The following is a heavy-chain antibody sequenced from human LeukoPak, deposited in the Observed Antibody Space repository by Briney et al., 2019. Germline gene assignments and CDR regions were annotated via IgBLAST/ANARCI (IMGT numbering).Heavy chain of an antibody. V-gene: IGHV3-7*01. J-gene: IGHJ6*02. D-gene: IGHD5-12*01. Sequence: GGSLRLSCAASGFTFSSYWMSWVRQAPGKGLEWVANIKQDGSEKYYVDSVKGRFTISRDNAKNSLYLQMNSLRAEDTAVYYCARDDGATILWYYYYGMDVWGQGTTVTVSS. CDR1: GFTFSSYW. CDR3: ARDDGATILWYYYYGMDV. CDR2: IKQDGSEK.